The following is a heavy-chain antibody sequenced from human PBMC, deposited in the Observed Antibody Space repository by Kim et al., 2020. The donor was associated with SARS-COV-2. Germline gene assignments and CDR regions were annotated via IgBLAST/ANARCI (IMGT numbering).Heavy chain of an antibody. CDR3: ATQSVYCIGGRCYSRIDY. CDR2: IRTKTDGGTI. J-gene: IGHJ4*02. D-gene: IGHD2-15*01. V-gene: IGHV3-15*01. Sequence: GGSLRLSCAASGFSFNSACMSWVRQLPGKGLEWVGRIRTKTDGGTIDYAAPVKGRFIISRDDSKKTLFLQMNSLKSEDTAVYYCATQSVYCIGGRCYSRIDYWGQGTLVTVSS. CDR1: GFSFNSAC.